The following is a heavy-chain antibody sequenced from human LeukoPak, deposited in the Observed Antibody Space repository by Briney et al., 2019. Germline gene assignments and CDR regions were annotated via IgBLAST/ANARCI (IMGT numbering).Heavy chain of an antibody. Sequence: PGGSLRLSCAASGFTFSSYAMNWVRQAPGKGLEWVSTISGSGGSTYYVDSVKGRFTISRDNSKHTLYLQMSSLRADDTAVYYCAKALGGSGSNFDYWGQGTLVTVSS. J-gene: IGHJ4*02. D-gene: IGHD3-10*01. CDR3: AKALGGSGSNFDY. V-gene: IGHV3-23*01. CDR1: GFTFSSYA. CDR2: ISGSGGST.